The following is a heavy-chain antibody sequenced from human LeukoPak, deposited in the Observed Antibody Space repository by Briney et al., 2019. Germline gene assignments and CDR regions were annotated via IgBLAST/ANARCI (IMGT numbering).Heavy chain of an antibody. D-gene: IGHD2-15*01. CDR1: GFTFSSYE. Sequence: GGSLRPSCAASGFTFSSYEMNWVRQAPGKGLEWVSYISSSGSTIYYADSVKGRFTISRDNAKNSLYLQMNSLRAEDTAVYYCAKDFMFGGSGSTSDYWGQGTLVTVSS. CDR2: ISSSGSTI. CDR3: AKDFMFGGSGSTSDY. J-gene: IGHJ4*02. V-gene: IGHV3-48*03.